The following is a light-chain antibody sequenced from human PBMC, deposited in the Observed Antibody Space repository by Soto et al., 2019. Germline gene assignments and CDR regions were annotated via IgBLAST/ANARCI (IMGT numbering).Light chain of an antibody. Sequence: QSVLTQPASVSGSPGQSITISCTGTSSDVGSYNYVSWYQQHPVKAPKLMIYDVTNRPSGVSDRFSGSKSGNTASLTISGLQAEDEADYYCSSYTRSSTPYVFGTGTKVTVL. CDR1: SSDVGSYNY. J-gene: IGLJ1*01. V-gene: IGLV2-14*01. CDR2: DVT. CDR3: SSYTRSSTPYV.